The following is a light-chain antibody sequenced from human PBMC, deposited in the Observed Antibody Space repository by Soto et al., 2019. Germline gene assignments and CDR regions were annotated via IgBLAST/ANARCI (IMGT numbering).Light chain of an antibody. J-gene: IGKJ4*01. CDR1: RTVSANY. CDR2: GVS. CDR3: QQSYRSPLLT. V-gene: IGKV3-20*01. Sequence: EIVLTQSPGTLSLSPGERAALSCRASRTVSANYLAWYQQKPGQAPRLLIYGVSSRAAGVPDRFSARGSGTDFTLTISRLEPEDFAVYYCQQSYRSPLLTFGGGSRVEIK.